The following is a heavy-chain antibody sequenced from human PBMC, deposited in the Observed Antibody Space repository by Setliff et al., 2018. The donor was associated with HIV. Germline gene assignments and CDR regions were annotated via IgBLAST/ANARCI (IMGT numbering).Heavy chain of an antibody. CDR2: INTNTGNP. D-gene: IGHD6-13*01. CDR1: GYTFTTYV. V-gene: IGHV7-4-1*02. CDR3: ARVARGGHSSRWYYFDY. Sequence: ASVKVSCKASGYTFTTYVMNWVRQAPGQGLEWMGWINTNTGNPTYAQGFTGRFVFSLDTSVSTAYLQISSLKAEDTAVYYCARVARGGHSSRWYYFDYWGQGTLVTVSS. J-gene: IGHJ4*02.